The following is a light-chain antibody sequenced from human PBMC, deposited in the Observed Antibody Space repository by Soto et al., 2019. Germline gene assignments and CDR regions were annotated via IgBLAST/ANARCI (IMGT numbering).Light chain of an antibody. CDR2: DAS. CDR1: EDIRKS. J-gene: IGKJ3*01. Sequence: DIQMTQSPSSLSASVGDRVTITCQASEDIRKSLNWLQQKPGTAPDLLIYDASNLATEAPANFSGSRPGTESTFTISSLQPEGIATYYSQQSQSLPFAFGPGTKV. V-gene: IGKV1-33*01. CDR3: QQSQSLPFA.